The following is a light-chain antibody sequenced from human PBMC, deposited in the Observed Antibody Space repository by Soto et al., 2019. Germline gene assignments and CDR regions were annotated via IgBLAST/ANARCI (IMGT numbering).Light chain of an antibody. J-gene: IGLJ2*01. CDR1: SSNVGNNY. CDR3: GAWDSSLMGVV. CDR2: DNN. V-gene: IGLV1-51*01. Sequence: QSVLTQPPSVSAAPGQKVTISCSGSSSNVGNNYVYWYQQLPGTAPKLLIYDNNKRPSGIPDRFSGSKSATSATLDITALQTGDEADYYCGAWDSSLMGVVFGGGTKLTVL.